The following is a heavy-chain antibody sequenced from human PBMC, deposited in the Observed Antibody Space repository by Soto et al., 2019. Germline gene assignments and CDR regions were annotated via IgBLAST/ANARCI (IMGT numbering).Heavy chain of an antibody. J-gene: IGHJ5*02. CDR1: RGSFNSYA. Sequence: SVEVCCKASRGSFNSYAISWARHAPGQGLEWMGEIIPIFGTANYAQKFQGRVTITADESTSTAYMELSSLRSEDTAVYYCARDRGPSSGYYPYWFDPWGQGTLVTVSS. D-gene: IGHD3-22*01. CDR3: ARDRGPSSGYYPYWFDP. V-gene: IGHV1-69*13. CDR2: IIPIFGTA.